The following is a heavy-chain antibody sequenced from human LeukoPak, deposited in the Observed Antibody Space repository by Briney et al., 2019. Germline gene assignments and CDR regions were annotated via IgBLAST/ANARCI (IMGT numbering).Heavy chain of an antibody. D-gene: IGHD4-23*01. CDR1: GFTFNGYY. Sequence: GGSLRLSCAASGFTFNGYYMSWIRQAPGKGLEWVSYVSSSGNTRYYADSVKGRFTISRDNAKNSLYLQMSSLRAEDTAVYYCAAGYGGDAETYYYYGMDVWGQGTTVTVSS. J-gene: IGHJ6*02. CDR3: AAGYGGDAETYYYYGMDV. CDR2: VSSSGNTR. V-gene: IGHV3-11*01.